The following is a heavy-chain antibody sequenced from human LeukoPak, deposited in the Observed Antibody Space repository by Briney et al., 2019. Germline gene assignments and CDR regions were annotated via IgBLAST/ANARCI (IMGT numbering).Heavy chain of an antibody. J-gene: IGHJ4*02. V-gene: IGHV4-59*08. CDR1: GGSISGYY. CDR3: VRHPWSMGSRDYNFDD. D-gene: IGHD3-16*01. Sequence: SETLSLTCTVSGGSISGYYWSWIRQPPGKGLEWIGHIYYSGSTNYNPSLKSRVTISVDTSKNQFSLKMTSVTAADTAVYYCVRHPWSMGSRDYNFDDWGQGTLVTVSS. CDR2: IYYSGST.